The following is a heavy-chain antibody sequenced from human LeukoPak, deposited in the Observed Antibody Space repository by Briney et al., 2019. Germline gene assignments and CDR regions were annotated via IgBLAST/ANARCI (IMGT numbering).Heavy chain of an antibody. Sequence: GVLRLSCAASGFTFSSYAMHWVRQAPGKGLEWVAVISYDGSNKYYADSVKGRFTISRDNSKNTLYLQMNSLRAEDTAVYYCARAPVWGSYRVLDYWGQGTLVTVSS. J-gene: IGHJ4*02. V-gene: IGHV3-30-3*01. CDR3: ARAPVWGSYRVLDY. D-gene: IGHD3-16*02. CDR1: GFTFSSYA. CDR2: ISYDGSNK.